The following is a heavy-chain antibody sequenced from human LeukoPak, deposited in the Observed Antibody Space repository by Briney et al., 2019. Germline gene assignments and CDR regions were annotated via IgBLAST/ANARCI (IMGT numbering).Heavy chain of an antibody. Sequence: GGSLRLSCAASGFTFSSYAMHWVRQAPGKGLEWVALISYDGRKSYYADSMQGRFTISRDNSKNTLYLQMSSLRGEDTAVYYCARIGNYYFDYWGQGTLVTVSS. CDR3: ARIGNYYFDY. CDR1: GFTFSSYA. CDR2: ISYDGRKS. V-gene: IGHV3-30*04. D-gene: IGHD1-1*01. J-gene: IGHJ4*02.